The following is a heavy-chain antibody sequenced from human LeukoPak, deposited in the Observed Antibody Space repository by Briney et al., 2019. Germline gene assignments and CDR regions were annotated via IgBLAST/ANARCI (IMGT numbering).Heavy chain of an antibody. CDR3: ARVRYYDSSGYFDY. Sequence: SETLSLTCTVSGGSISNYYWNWIRQPPGQGLEWIGHIYYSGSTNYNPSLKSRVTISVDTSKNQFSLKLSSVTAADTAVYYCARVRYYDSSGYFDYWGQGTLVTVSS. J-gene: IGHJ4*02. CDR1: GGSISNYY. D-gene: IGHD3-22*01. CDR2: IYYSGST. V-gene: IGHV4-59*08.